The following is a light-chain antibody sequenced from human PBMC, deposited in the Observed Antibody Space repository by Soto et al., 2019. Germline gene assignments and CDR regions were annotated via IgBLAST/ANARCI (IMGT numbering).Light chain of an antibody. V-gene: IGKV3-11*01. CDR2: DAS. J-gene: IGKJ1*01. Sequence: EIVLTQSPATLSLSPGERATLSCRASQSVSSYLAWYQQKPGQAPRLLLYDASNRATGIPARFSGSGSGTEFTLTLSSLEAGDFGVYYCQQRSNWPRTFGQGTKVEIK. CDR1: QSVSSY. CDR3: QQRSNWPRT.